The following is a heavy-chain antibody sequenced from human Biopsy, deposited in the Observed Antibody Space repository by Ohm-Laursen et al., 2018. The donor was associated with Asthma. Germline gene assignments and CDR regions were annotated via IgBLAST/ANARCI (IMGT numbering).Heavy chain of an antibody. Sequence: SVKVSCKASGYTFTSYYMHWVRQAPGQGLEWMGIINPSGGSTSYAQKFQGRVTMTRDTSTSTVYMELSSLGSEDTAVYYCARRGITGTTLDYWGQGTLVTVSS. J-gene: IGHJ4*02. CDR3: ARRGITGTTLDY. CDR2: INPSGGST. CDR1: GYTFTSYY. V-gene: IGHV1-46*01. D-gene: IGHD1-7*01.